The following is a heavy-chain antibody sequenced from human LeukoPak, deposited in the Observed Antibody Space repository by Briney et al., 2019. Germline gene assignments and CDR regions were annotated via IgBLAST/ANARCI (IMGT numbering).Heavy chain of an antibody. Sequence: GGSLRLSCAASGFTFSSYSMNWVRQAPGKGLEWVSSISSSSSYIYYADSVKGRFTISRDNSKNTLYLQMNSLRAEDTAVYYCARDLSGVRGTDYWGQGTLVTVSS. CDR3: ARDLSGVRGTDY. CDR2: ISSSSSYI. D-gene: IGHD3-10*01. V-gene: IGHV3-21*01. CDR1: GFTFSSYS. J-gene: IGHJ4*02.